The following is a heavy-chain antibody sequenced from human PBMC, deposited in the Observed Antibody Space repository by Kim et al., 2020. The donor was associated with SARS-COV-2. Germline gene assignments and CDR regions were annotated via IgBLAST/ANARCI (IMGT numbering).Heavy chain of an antibody. Sequence: ADAVKGRFTVSRDNSKNTLYLQMGSLRAEDTALYYCAKDHESSGWPTFDYWGQGALVTVSS. CDR3: AKDHESSGWPTFDY. D-gene: IGHD3-22*01. V-gene: IGHV3-23*01. J-gene: IGHJ4*02.